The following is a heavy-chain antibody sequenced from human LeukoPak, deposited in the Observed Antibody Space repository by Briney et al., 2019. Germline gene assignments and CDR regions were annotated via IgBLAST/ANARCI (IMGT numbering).Heavy chain of an antibody. CDR3: ARGSWGEIAGRKSFEF. D-gene: IGHD6-6*01. CDR1: EYTFTSYD. V-gene: IGHV1-8*01. J-gene: IGHJ4*02. Sequence: GALVKVSCQASEYTFTSYDINWVRQATGQGLEWMGWMNPNSGNTGYAQKFQGRVTMTRVTSISTAYMELNNLTSEDTAVYYCARGSWGEIAGRKSFEFWGQGSLVTVSS. CDR2: MNPNSGNT.